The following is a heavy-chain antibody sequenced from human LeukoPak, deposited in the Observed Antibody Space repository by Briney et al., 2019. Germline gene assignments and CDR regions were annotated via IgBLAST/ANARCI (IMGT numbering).Heavy chain of an antibody. CDR3: ARGHGDYGRYFQH. CDR1: GFTFSYYA. J-gene: IGHJ1*01. V-gene: IGHV3-11*06. Sequence: GGSLRLSCAASGFTFSYYAMSWVRQAPGKGLEWVSYISSSSSYTNYADSVKGRFTISRDNAKNSLYLQMNSLRAEDTAVYYCARGHGDYGRYFQHWGQGTLVTVSS. CDR2: ISSSSSYT. D-gene: IGHD4-17*01.